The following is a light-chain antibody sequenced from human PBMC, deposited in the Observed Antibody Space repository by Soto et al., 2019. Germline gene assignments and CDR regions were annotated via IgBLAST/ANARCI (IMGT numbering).Light chain of an antibody. CDR1: QSISNW. V-gene: IGKV1-5*03. CDR3: QQYDRFPYT. Sequence: DLQMTQSPSTLSASVGDTVTITCRASQSISNWLAWYQQKPGQAPKLLIHKASTLESGVPSRFSGSGSWTEFTLPISSLQPDDFATFYCQQYDRFPYTFGQGTKLELK. CDR2: KAS. J-gene: IGKJ2*01.